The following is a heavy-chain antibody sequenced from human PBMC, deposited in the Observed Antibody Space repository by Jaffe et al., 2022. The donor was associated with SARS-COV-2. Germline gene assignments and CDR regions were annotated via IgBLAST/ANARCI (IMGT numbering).Heavy chain of an antibody. CDR2: ISGSGGST. CDR3: AKDSDRPVVPAAIVAGAFDI. D-gene: IGHD2-2*02. V-gene: IGHV3-23*01. J-gene: IGHJ3*02. CDR1: GFTFSSYA. Sequence: EVQLLESGGGLVQPGGSLRLSCAASGFTFSSYAMSWVRQAPGKGLEWVSAISGSGGSTYYADSVKGRFTISRDNSKNTLYLQMNSLRAEDTAVYYCAKDSDRPVVPAAIVAGAFDIWGQGTMVTVSS.